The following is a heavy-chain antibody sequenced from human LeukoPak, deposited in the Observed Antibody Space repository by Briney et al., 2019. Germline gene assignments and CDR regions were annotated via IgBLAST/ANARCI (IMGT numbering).Heavy chain of an antibody. CDR3: ARQGDCGGDCYGWYYFDY. J-gene: IGHJ4*02. CDR2: IYHSGST. D-gene: IGHD2-21*02. CDR1: GGSISSGGYY. V-gene: IGHV4-30-2*01. Sequence: PSETLSLTCTVSGGSISSGGYYWSWIRQPPGKGLEWIGYIYHSGSTYYNPSLKSRVTISVDRSKNQFSLKLSSVTAADTAVYYCARQGDCGGDCYGWYYFDYWGQGTLVTVSS.